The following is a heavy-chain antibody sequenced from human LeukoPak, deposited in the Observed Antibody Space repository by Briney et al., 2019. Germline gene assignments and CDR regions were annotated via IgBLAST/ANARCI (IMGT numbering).Heavy chain of an antibody. J-gene: IGHJ4*02. CDR2: INPSGGST. V-gene: IGHV1-46*01. CDR3: ARDTPGGPAAISYYFDY. CDR1: GYTFTSYY. Sequence: GASVKVSCKASGYTFTSYYMHWVRQAPGQGLEWMGIINPSGGSTSYAQKFQGRVTITRDPSTSTVYMELSSLRSEDTAVYYCARDTPGGPAAISYYFDYWGQGTLVTVSS. D-gene: IGHD2-2*02.